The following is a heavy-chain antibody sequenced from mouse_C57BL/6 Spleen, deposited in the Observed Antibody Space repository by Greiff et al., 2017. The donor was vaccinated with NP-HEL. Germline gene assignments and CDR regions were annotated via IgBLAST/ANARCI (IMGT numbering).Heavy chain of an antibody. D-gene: IGHD2-1*01. CDR3: ARSYGNSWYFDV. V-gene: IGHV1-66*01. CDR1: GYSFTSYY. J-gene: IGHJ1*03. CDR2: IYPGSGNT. Sequence: VQLQESGPELVKPGASVKISCKASGYSFTSYYIHWVKQRPGQGLEWIGWIYPGSGNTKYNEKFKGKATLTADTSSSTAYMQLSSLTSEDSAVYYCARSYGNSWYFDVWGTGTTVTVSS.